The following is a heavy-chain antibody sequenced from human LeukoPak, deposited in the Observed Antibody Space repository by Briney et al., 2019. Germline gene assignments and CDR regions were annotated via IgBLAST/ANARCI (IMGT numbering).Heavy chain of an antibody. J-gene: IGHJ3*02. CDR2: IYYSGST. D-gene: IGHD3-16*01. Sequence: SQTLSLTCTVSGGSISSGDYYWSWIRQPPGKGLEWIGYIYYSGSTYYNPSLKSRVTISVDTSKNQFSLKLSSVTAADTAVYCCARVLPVMITFGGVTSADAFDIWGQGTMVTVSS. CDR1: GGSISSGDYY. V-gene: IGHV4-30-4*01. CDR3: ARVLPVMITFGGVTSADAFDI.